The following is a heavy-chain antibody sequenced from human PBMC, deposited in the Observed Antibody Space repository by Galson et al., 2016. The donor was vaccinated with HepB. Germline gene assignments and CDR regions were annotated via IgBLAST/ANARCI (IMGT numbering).Heavy chain of an antibody. J-gene: IGHJ4*02. Sequence: SVKVSCKASGVTFSTSAVQWMRQARGQHLEWIGWIVAGNGDTKYAQKFQERVTITRDMSTRTAYMELSSLTSEDTAVYYCAARGNSWPYYWGQGTLVTVSS. CDR2: IVAGNGDT. CDR1: GVTFSTSA. CDR3: AARGNSWPYY. D-gene: IGHD6-13*01. V-gene: IGHV1-58*01.